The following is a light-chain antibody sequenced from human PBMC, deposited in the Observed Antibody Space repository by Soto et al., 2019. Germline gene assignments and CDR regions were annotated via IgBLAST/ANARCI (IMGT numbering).Light chain of an antibody. CDR1: SSDIGTFNF. CDR3: CSYAAGDSFK. Sequence: QSALTQPASVSGSPGQSITISCIGTSSDIGTFNFVSWHQQRPGKAPRLIIYDVFQRPSGVPDRFSASKSGITASLTISGLQAEDEADYYCCSYAAGDSFKFGGGTKLTVL. CDR2: DVF. J-gene: IGLJ2*01. V-gene: IGLV2-11*01.